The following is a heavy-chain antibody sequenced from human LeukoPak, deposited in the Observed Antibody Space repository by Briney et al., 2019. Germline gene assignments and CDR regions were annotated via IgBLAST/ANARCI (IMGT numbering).Heavy chain of an antibody. J-gene: IGHJ6*02. V-gene: IGHV1-2*02. D-gene: IGHD2-2*01. CDR2: INPNSGGT. CDR1: GYTFTGYY. CDR3: ARGMDCSSTSCYSGYGMDV. Sequence: ASVKASCKASGYTFTGYYMHWVRQAPGQGLEWIGWINPNSGGTNYAQKFQGRVTMTRDTSISTAYMELSRLRSDDTAVYYCARGMDCSSTSCYSGYGMDVWGQGTTVTVSS.